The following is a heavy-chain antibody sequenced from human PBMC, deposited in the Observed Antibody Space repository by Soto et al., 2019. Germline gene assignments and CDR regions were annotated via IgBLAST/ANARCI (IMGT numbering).Heavy chain of an antibody. J-gene: IGHJ4*02. D-gene: IGHD5-12*01. Sequence: AASVKVSCKASGYTLTSYAMHWVRQAPGQRLEWMGWINAGNGNTKYSQKFQGRVTITRDTSASTAYMELSSLRSEDTAVYYCARGSGYHYPHLDYWGQGTQVTVSS. V-gene: IGHV1-3*01. CDR1: GYTLTSYA. CDR2: INAGNGNT. CDR3: ARGSGYHYPHLDY.